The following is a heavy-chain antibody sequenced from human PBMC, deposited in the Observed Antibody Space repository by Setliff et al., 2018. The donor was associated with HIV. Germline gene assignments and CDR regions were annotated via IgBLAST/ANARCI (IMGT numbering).Heavy chain of an antibody. CDR1: GGSISRGSYY. V-gene: IGHV4-61*02. Sequence: PSETLSLTCTVSGGSISRGSYYWSWIRQPAGKGLEWIGRIAYSGTTMYTNYNPSLESRVIVAEDTSRDQFFLKLTSVTADDTAIYYCARGPPLAYWGQGLLVTVSS. CDR3: ARGPPLAY. CDR2: IAYSGTTMYT. J-gene: IGHJ4*02.